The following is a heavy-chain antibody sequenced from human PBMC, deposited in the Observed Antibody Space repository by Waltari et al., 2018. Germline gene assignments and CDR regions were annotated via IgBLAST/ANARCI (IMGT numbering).Heavy chain of an antibody. V-gene: IGHV4-59*11. J-gene: IGHJ4*02. CDR2: IYHNGNI. D-gene: IGHD2-8*01. CDR1: GGLISDHY. CDR3: ARSLTFMSANLFFDN. Sequence: QVQLQESGPGLVKASETLSLTCTVSGGLISDHYWSWIRQPPGKTLEWIGYIYHNGNINYSPSLRSRITMSIDTSKSQFSLSLTSVTAADTAVYYCARSLTFMSANLFFDNWGQGALVTVSS.